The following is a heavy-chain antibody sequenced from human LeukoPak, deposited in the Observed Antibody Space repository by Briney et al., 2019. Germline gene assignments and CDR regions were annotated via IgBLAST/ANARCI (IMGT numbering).Heavy chain of an antibody. Sequence: SETLSLTCTVSGGSISSYYWSWIRQPPGRGLEWIGYIYYSGSTNYNPSLKSRVTISVDTSKNQFSLKLSSVTAADTAVYYCARLGSGSFDYWGQGTLVTVSS. J-gene: IGHJ4*02. CDR3: ARLGSGSFDY. V-gene: IGHV4-59*08. CDR2: IYYSGST. CDR1: GGSISSYY. D-gene: IGHD1-26*01.